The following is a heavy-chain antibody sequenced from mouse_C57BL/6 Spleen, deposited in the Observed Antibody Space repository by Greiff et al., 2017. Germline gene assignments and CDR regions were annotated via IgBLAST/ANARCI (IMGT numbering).Heavy chain of an antibody. Sequence: QVQLQQSGAELVRPGTSVKVSCKASGYAFTNYLIEWVKQRPGQGLEWIGVINPGSGGTNYNEKFKGKATLTAAKSSSTAYMQLSSLTSEDSEVYFCARGYYGSSPAWFAYWGQGTLVTVSA. CDR2: INPGSGGT. D-gene: IGHD1-1*01. V-gene: IGHV1-54*01. CDR1: GYAFTNYL. J-gene: IGHJ3*01. CDR3: ARGYYGSSPAWFAY.